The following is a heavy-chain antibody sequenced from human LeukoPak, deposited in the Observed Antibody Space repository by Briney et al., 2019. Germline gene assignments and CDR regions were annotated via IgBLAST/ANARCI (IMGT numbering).Heavy chain of an antibody. CDR3: ARDGQAAVAFDI. D-gene: IGHD6-13*01. CDR1: GGSISSSSYY. CDR2: IYYSGST. V-gene: IGHV4-39*07. Sequence: PSETLSLTCTVSGGSISSSSYYWGWIRQPPGKGLEWIGSIYYSGSTYYNPSLKSRVTISVDTSKNQFSLKLSSVTAADTAVYYCARDGQAAVAFDIWGQGTMVTVSS. J-gene: IGHJ3*02.